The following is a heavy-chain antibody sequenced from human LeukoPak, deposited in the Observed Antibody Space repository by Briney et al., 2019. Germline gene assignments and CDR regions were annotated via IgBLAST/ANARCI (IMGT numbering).Heavy chain of an antibody. J-gene: IGHJ6*02. CDR1: GGSISSYY. Sequence: SETLSLTCTVSGGSISSYYWSWIRQPPGKGLEWIGYVYYGGSTNYNPSLKSRVAISVDTSKNQFSLKLSSVTAADTAVYYCARHFVYSSSSGYFGYGVDVWGQGTTVTVS. V-gene: IGHV4-59*08. CDR3: ARHFVYSSSSGYFGYGVDV. D-gene: IGHD6-6*01. CDR2: VYYGGST.